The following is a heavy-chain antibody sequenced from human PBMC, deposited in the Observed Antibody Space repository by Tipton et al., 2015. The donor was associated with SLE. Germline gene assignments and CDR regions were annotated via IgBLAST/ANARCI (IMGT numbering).Heavy chain of an antibody. CDR1: GGSISTSNW. Sequence: TLSLTCAVSGGSISTSNWWSWVRQPPGKGLEWIGEIYHSGSTNYNPSLKSRVTISVDKSKNQFSLKLSSVTAADTAVYYCARGNYASESYYRLYMDVWGKGTTVTVSS. CDR3: ARGNYASESYYRLYMDV. V-gene: IGHV4-4*02. CDR2: IYHSGST. J-gene: IGHJ6*03. D-gene: IGHD3-10*01.